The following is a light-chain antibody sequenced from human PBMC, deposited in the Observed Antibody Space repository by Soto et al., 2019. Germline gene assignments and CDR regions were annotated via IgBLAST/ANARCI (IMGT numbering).Light chain of an antibody. CDR1: SSDVGSYDR. Sequence: QSALTQPASVSGSPGQSIAISGTGTSSDVGSYDRVSWYQHHPGEAPTLMIFEVNKRPSGVSDRFSGSKSGNTASLTISGLQTEDEADYYYCSSVGGPNWVFGGGTKLTVL. CDR3: CSSVGGPNWV. J-gene: IGLJ3*02. CDR2: EVN. V-gene: IGLV2-23*02.